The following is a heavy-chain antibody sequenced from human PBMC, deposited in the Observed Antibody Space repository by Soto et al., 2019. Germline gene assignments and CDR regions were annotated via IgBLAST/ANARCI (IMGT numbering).Heavy chain of an antibody. D-gene: IGHD2-2*01. Sequence: QVQLVESGGGVVQPGRSLRLSCAASGFTFSSYAMHWVRQAPGKGLEWVAVISYDGSNKYYADSVKGRFTISRDNSKNTXXRQMNSLRAEDTAVYYCARELDIVLVPAASNWFDPWGQGTLVTVSS. CDR3: ARELDIVLVPAASNWFDP. CDR2: ISYDGSNK. V-gene: IGHV3-30-3*01. J-gene: IGHJ5*02. CDR1: GFTFSSYA.